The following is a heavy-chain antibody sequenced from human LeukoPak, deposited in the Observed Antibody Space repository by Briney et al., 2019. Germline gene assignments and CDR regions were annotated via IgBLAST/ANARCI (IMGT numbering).Heavy chain of an antibody. J-gene: IGHJ6*03. CDR3: AVLHDIVVVPAATSKGYYYYYMDV. Sequence: SETLSLTCTVSGGSISSGSYYWSWIRQPAGKGLEWIGRIYTSGSTNYNPSLKSRVTISVDTSKNQFSLKLSSMTAADTAVYYCAVLHDIVVVPAATSKGYYYYYMDVWGKGTTVTVSS. D-gene: IGHD2-2*01. CDR2: IYTSGST. CDR1: GGSISSGSYY. V-gene: IGHV4-61*02.